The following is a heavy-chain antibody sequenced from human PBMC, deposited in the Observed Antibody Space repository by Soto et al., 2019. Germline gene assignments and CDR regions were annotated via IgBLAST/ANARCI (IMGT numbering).Heavy chain of an antibody. CDR3: AREKWLVRRKDPFDI. J-gene: IGHJ3*02. D-gene: IGHD6-19*01. CDR2: INPNGGST. Sequence: QVQLVQSGAEVKKPGASVKVSCKASGYTFINYYMHWVRQAPGQGLEWMGIINPNGGSTTYAQKFQGRVTLTRDTSTNTVNMELSSLRSEDTAVYYCAREKWLVRRKDPFDIWGQGTMVTVSS. V-gene: IGHV1-46*01. CDR1: GYTFINYY.